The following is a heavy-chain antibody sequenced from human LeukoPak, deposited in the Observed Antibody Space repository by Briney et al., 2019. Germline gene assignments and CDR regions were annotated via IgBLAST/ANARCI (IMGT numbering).Heavy chain of an antibody. CDR1: GGSISSYH. D-gene: IGHD3-9*01. CDR3: ARGELELRYFDWLYGDAFDI. J-gene: IGHJ3*02. V-gene: IGHV4-59*01. CDR2: IYYSGST. Sequence: SETLSLTCTVSGGSISSYHWSWIRQPPGKGLEWIGYIYYSGSTNYNPSLKSRVTISVDTSKNQFSLKLSSVTAADTAVYYCARGELELRYFDWLYGDAFDIWGQGTMVTVSS.